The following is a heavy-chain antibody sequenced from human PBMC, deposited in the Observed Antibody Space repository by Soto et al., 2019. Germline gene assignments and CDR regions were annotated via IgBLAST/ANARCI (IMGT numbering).Heavy chain of an antibody. CDR1: GFTFSSYG. Sequence: VQLVESGGGVVQPGRSLRLSCAASGFTFSSYGMHWVRQAPGKGLEWVAVISYDGSNKYYADSVKGRFTISRDNSKNTLYLQMNSLRAEDTAVYYCAKGGEWELLVFDYWGQGTLVTVSS. CDR2: ISYDGSNK. V-gene: IGHV3-30*18. CDR3: AKGGEWELLVFDY. D-gene: IGHD1-26*01. J-gene: IGHJ4*02.